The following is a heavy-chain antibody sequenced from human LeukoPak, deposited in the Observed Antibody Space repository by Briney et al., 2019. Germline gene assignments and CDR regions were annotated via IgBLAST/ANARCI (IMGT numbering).Heavy chain of an antibody. CDR1: GFTVSSNY. V-gene: IGHV3-53*01. CDR2: VYSGGST. Sequence: GGSLRLSCAVSGFTVSSNYMNWVRQAPGKGLEWVSVVYSGGSTYYADSVGGRFTISRDNSKNTLYLQMNSLRAEDTAVYYCARGEDYGDYFDYWGQGTLVTVSS. J-gene: IGHJ4*02. CDR3: ARGEDYGDYFDY. D-gene: IGHD4-17*01.